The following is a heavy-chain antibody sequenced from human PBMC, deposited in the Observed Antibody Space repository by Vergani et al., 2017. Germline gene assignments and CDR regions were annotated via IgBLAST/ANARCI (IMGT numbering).Heavy chain of an antibody. CDR1: EYSFGNYW. J-gene: IGHJ4*02. CDR2: IYPADSDT. V-gene: IGHV5-51*01. D-gene: IGHD1-1*01. CDR3: ARHTTYTDS. Sequence: EVELVQSGPEMRKPGESLKISCKGSEYSFGNYWIVWVRQMPGKGLECMGIIYPADSDTRYSPSFQGQDPISADKSISTAFLQWDSLKASDTALYYCARHTTYTDSWGQGTLVTVSS.